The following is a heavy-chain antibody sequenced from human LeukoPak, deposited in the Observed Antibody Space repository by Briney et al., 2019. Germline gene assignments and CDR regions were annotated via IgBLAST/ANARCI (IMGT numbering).Heavy chain of an antibody. V-gene: IGHV3-33*06. Sequence: GGSLRLSCAASGFPFSSYGMHWVRQAPGKGLEWVAVIWYDGSNRYYADSVKGRFTISRDNSKNTLYLQMNSLRAEDTAVYYCAKVWGITGTPYFDYWGQGTLVTVSS. CDR1: GFPFSSYG. D-gene: IGHD1-7*01. CDR3: AKVWGITGTPYFDY. CDR2: IWYDGSNR. J-gene: IGHJ4*02.